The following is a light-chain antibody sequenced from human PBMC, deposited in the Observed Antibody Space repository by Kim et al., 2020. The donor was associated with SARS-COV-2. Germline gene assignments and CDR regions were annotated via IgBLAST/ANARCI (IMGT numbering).Light chain of an antibody. J-gene: IGKJ4*01. Sequence: DIQLTQSPSFLSASVGDRVTITCRASQGISSYLAWYQPKPGKAPKLLIYAASTLQSGVPSRFSGSGSGTEFTLTISSLQPEDFATYYCQQLNSYSLTFGGGTKVDIK. CDR3: QQLNSYSLT. CDR2: AAS. CDR1: QGISSY. V-gene: IGKV1-9*01.